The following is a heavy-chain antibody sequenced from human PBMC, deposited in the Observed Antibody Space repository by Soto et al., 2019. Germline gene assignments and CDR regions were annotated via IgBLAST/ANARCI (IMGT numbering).Heavy chain of an antibody. D-gene: IGHD3-3*01. Sequence: SETLSLTCTVSGGSISSGGYYWSWIRQHPGKGLEWIGYIYYSGSTYYNPSLKSRVTISVDTSKNQFSLKLSSVTAADTAVYYCARVNDFGQRRGPRMDVCGQRTTVTVSS. CDR2: IYYSGST. CDR3: ARVNDFGQRRGPRMDV. J-gene: IGHJ6*02. V-gene: IGHV4-31*03. CDR1: GGSISSGGYY.